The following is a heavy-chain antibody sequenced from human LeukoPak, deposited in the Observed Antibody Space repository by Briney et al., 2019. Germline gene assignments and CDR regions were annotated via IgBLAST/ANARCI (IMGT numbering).Heavy chain of an antibody. CDR1: GFTFSSYW. V-gene: IGHV3-7*03. D-gene: IGHD2-2*01. Sequence: PGGSLRLSCAASGFTFSSYWMSWVRQAPGKGLEWVANIKQDGSEKYYVDSVKGRFTISRDNAKNSLYLQMNSLRAEDTAVDYCARGRVPAALYYYYYGMDVWGKGTTVTVSS. J-gene: IGHJ6*04. CDR3: ARGRVPAALYYYYYGMDV. CDR2: IKQDGSEK.